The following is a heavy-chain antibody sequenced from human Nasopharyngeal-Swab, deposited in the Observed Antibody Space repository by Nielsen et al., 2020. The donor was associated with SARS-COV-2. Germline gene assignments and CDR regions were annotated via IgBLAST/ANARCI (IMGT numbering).Heavy chain of an antibody. D-gene: IGHD6-13*01. CDR3: ARVMEYSSSWTPYYYYYYGMDV. V-gene: IGHV1-8*01. CDR1: GYTFTNYD. CDR2: MNPNSGNT. Sequence: ASVKVSCKASGYTFTNYDINWVRQATGQGLEWMGWMNPNSGNTGYAQIFQGRVSMTRNTSISTAYMELSSLRSEDTAVYYCARVMEYSSSWTPYYYYYYGMDVWGQGTTVTVSS. J-gene: IGHJ6*02.